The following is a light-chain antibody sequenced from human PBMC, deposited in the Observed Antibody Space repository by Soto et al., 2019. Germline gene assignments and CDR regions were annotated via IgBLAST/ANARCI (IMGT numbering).Light chain of an antibody. CDR2: DTR. Sequence: QAVVTQEPSLTVSPGGTVTLTCGSSSGAVTSGQYPYWFQQKPGHAPRTLIYDTRNKHSWTPARFSGSLLGGKAALTLSGAQPEDEAVYYCLVSHSVARVFGVGTQLTVL. CDR1: SGAVTSGQY. CDR3: LVSHSVARV. J-gene: IGLJ7*01. V-gene: IGLV7-46*01.